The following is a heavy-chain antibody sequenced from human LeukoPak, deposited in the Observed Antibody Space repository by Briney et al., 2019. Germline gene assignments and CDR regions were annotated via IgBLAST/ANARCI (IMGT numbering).Heavy chain of an antibody. CDR2: IYHSGST. D-gene: IGHD6-13*01. V-gene: IGHV4-4*02. CDR1: GGSISSSNW. Sequence: TETLSLTCAVSGGSISSSNWWSWVRQPPGKGLEWIGEIYHSGSTNYNPSLKSRVTISVDKSKNQFSLKLSSMTAADTAVYYCARSSSSWIFDYWGQGTLVTVSS. J-gene: IGHJ4*02. CDR3: ARSSSSWIFDY.